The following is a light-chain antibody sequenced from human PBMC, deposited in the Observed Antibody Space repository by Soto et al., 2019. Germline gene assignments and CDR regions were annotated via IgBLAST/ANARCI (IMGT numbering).Light chain of an antibody. J-gene: IGKJ1*01. V-gene: IGKV3-20*01. CDR2: GAS. CDR1: QSIKSSS. Sequence: EIVLTQSPGTLSLSPGERATLSCRASQSIKSSSLAWYQQRPSQAPRLLIYGASSRATGIPDKFSGSGSGTDLTLTISRLEPEDFAIYYCQQYGSSPRTFGQGTKVDIK. CDR3: QQYGSSPRT.